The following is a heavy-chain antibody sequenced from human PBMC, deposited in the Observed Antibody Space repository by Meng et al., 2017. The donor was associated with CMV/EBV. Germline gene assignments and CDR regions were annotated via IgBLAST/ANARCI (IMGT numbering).Heavy chain of an antibody. CDR3: TRQGYNWNPGHYYYGMDV. CDR2: IRSKANSYAT. Sequence: GESLKISCAASGFTFSGSAMHWVRQASGKGLEWVGRIRSKANSYATAYAASVKGGFTISRDDSKNTAYLQMNSLKTEDTAVYYCTRQGYNWNPGHYYYGMDVWGQGTTVTVSS. D-gene: IGHD1-20*01. CDR1: GFTFSGSA. V-gene: IGHV3-73*01. J-gene: IGHJ6*02.